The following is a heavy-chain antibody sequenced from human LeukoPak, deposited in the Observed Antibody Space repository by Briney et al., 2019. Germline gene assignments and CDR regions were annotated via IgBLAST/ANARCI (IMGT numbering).Heavy chain of an antibody. V-gene: IGHV4-59*08. Sequence: SQTLSLTCTVSVGSISSYYWSWIRQPPGKGLEGSGDICYSGSTNYTPSLKSRVTISVDTSKNQFSLKLSSVTAADTAVYYCARLGIKYYYDSSGYYYGWYFDLWGRGTLVTVSS. D-gene: IGHD3-22*01. CDR1: VGSISSYY. J-gene: IGHJ2*01. CDR2: ICYSGST. CDR3: ARLGIKYYYDSSGYYYGWYFDL.